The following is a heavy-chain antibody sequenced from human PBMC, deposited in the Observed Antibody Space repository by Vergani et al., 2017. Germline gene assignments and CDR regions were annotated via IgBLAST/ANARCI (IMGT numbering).Heavy chain of an antibody. V-gene: IGHV1-69*13. CDR2: IIPIFGTA. Sequence: QVQLVQSGAEVKKPGASVKVSCKASGYTFTSYGISWVRQAPGQGLEWMGGIIPIFGTANYAQKFQGRVTITADESTSTAYMELSSLRSEDTAVYYCARDGVSYYYYYMDVWGKGTTVTVSS. CDR1: GYTFTSYG. J-gene: IGHJ6*03. D-gene: IGHD3-10*01. CDR3: ARDGVSYYYYYMDV.